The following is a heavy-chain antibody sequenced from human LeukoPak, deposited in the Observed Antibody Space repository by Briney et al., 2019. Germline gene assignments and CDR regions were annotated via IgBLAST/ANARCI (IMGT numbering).Heavy chain of an antibody. J-gene: IGHJ4*02. CDR3: TRTYSGSYCDY. CDR2: IRSKANNYAT. D-gene: IGHD1-26*01. CDR1: GLTFSGSA. Sequence: GGSLRLSCAASGLTFSGSAMHWVRLASGKGLEWVGRIRSKANNYATAYAASLKDRFTISRDDSKNTAYLQMNSLKAEDTAVYYCTRTYSGSYCDYWGQGTLVTVSS. V-gene: IGHV3-73*01.